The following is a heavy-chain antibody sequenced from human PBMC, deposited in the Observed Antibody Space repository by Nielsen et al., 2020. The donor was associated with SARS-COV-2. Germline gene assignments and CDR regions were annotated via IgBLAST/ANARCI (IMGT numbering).Heavy chain of an antibody. D-gene: IGHD2/OR15-2a*01. Sequence: GGSLRLSCAASGFTFSSYAMHWVRQAPGKGLEWVAVISYDGSNKYYADSVKGRFTISRDNSKNTLYLQMNSLRAEDTAVYYCARDQGLSRFFYVYWGQGTLVTVSS. CDR2: ISYDGSNK. V-gene: IGHV3-30*04. J-gene: IGHJ4*02. CDR1: GFTFSSYA. CDR3: ARDQGLSRFFYVY.